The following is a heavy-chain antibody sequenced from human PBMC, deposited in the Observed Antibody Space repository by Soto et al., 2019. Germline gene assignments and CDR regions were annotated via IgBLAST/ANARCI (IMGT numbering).Heavy chain of an antibody. Sequence: EVQLVESGGGLVQPGGSLRLSCAASGFTFSSYWMSWVRQAPGKGLEWVANIKQDGSEKYYVDSVKGRFTISRDNAKNSLYLQMNSLRAEDTAVYYCAREGGTTDKDYYYYYYMDVWGKGTTVTVSS. J-gene: IGHJ6*03. D-gene: IGHD4-17*01. CDR3: AREGGTTDKDYYYYYYMDV. CDR1: GFTFSSYW. V-gene: IGHV3-7*01. CDR2: IKQDGSEK.